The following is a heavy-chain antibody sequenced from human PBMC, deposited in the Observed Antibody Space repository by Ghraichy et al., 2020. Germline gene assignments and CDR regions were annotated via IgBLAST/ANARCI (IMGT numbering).Heavy chain of an antibody. J-gene: IGHJ5*02. V-gene: IGHV3-11*01. D-gene: IGHD3-10*01. Sequence: GESLNISCAASGFTFSDYYMSWIRQAPGKGLEWVSYISSSGSTIYYADSVKGRFTISRDNAKNSLYLQMNSLRAEDTAVYYCAGVGGAYYYGSGSSPPDPWGQGTLVTVSS. CDR1: GFTFSDYY. CDR2: ISSSGSTI. CDR3: AGVGGAYYYGSGSSPPDP.